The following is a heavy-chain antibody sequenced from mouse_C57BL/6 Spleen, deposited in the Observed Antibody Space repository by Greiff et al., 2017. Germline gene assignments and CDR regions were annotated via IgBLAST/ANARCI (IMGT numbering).Heavy chain of an antibody. Sequence: VQLQQSGPELVKPGASVKISCKASGYTFTDYYMNWVKQSHGKSLEWIGDINPNNGGTSYNQKFKGKATLTVDKSSITAYMELRSLTSEDSAVYYCARIDWFAYWGQGTLVTVSA. CDR3: ARIDWFAY. CDR1: GYTFTDYY. CDR2: INPNNGGT. V-gene: IGHV1-26*01. J-gene: IGHJ3*01.